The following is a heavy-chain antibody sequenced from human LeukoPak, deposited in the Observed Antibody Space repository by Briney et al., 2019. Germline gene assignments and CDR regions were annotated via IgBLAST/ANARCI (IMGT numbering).Heavy chain of an antibody. CDR3: ARAMYYYGSGSDLRVYYYGMDV. CDR2: ISCSSSYI. CDR1: GFTFSSYS. Sequence: PGGSLRLSCAASGFTFSSYSMHWVRQAPGKGLEWVSSISCSSSYIYYADSVKGRFTISRDNAKNSLYLQMNSLRAEDTAVYYCARAMYYYGSGSDLRVYYYGMDVWGKGTTVTVSS. J-gene: IGHJ6*04. D-gene: IGHD3-10*01. V-gene: IGHV3-21*01.